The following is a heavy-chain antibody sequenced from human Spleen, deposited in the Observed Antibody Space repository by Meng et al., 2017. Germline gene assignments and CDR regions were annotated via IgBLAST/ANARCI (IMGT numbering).Heavy chain of an antibody. CDR1: GGSFSDYY. D-gene: IGHD4-11*01. Sequence: QVQLQQWGAGLLKPSETLSLTCVVSGGSFSDYYWSWIRQPPGKGLEWIGEINYSGSTNYNPSLESRATISVDTSQNNLSLKLSAVTAADSAVYYCARGPTTMAHDFDYWGQGTLVTVSS. CDR3: ARGPTTMAHDFDY. J-gene: IGHJ4*02. CDR2: INYSGST. V-gene: IGHV4-34*01.